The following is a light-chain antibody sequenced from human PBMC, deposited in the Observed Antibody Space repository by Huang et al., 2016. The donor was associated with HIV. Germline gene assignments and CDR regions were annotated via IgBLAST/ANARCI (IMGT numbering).Light chain of an antibody. J-gene: IGKJ4*01. CDR1: QSVLYSSNNKNY. CDR2: WAS. V-gene: IGKV4-1*01. Sequence: DIVMTQSPDSLTVSLGERATINCKSSQSVLYSSNNKNYLAWYQQKPGQSLKLVIYWASTRESGVPDRFSGSGSGIDFTLTISSLQAEDVAVYYCQQYYSTPLTFGGGTKVEIK. CDR3: QQYYSTPLT.